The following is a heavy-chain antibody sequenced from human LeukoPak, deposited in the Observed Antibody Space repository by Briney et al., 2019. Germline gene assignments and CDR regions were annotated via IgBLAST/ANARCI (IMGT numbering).Heavy chain of an antibody. D-gene: IGHD3-10*01. Sequence: GGSLRLSCAASGFTVSTKYMSWVRQAPGKGLDWVTVIYAGGSTYYADSVKGRFTISRDNSKNTVYLQMNSLRVDDTAVYYCARDKVVRGPTGHYWGQGTLVTVSS. CDR1: GFTVSTKY. CDR3: ARDKVVRGPTGHY. J-gene: IGHJ4*02. CDR2: IYAGGST. V-gene: IGHV3-53*01.